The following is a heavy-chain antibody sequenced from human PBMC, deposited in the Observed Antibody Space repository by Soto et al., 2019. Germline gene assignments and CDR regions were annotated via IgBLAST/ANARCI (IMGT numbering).Heavy chain of an antibody. CDR3: ARDGVEYSSSGLDY. V-gene: IGHV3-7*05. CDR1: GFTFSSYW. Sequence: GGSLRLSCAASGFTFSSYWMSWVRQAPGKGLEWVANIKQDGSEKYYVDSVKGRFTISRDNAKNSLYLQMNSLRAEDTTVYYCARDGVEYSSSGLDYWGQGTLVTVSS. D-gene: IGHD6-6*01. J-gene: IGHJ4*02. CDR2: IKQDGSEK.